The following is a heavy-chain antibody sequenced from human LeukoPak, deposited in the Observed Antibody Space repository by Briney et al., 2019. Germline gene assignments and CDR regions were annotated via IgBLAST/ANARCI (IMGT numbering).Heavy chain of an antibody. Sequence: PSETLSLTCTVSAGSVTNGDYYWSWLRQPPGKALEWIGFVYYTGSTYYTPSLEGRATISVDTSKNQFSVKLSSVTAADTAVYYCASLGTVTSFDYWGQGTLVTVSS. J-gene: IGHJ4*02. V-gene: IGHV4-61*08. CDR3: ASLGTVTSFDY. CDR1: AGSVTNGDYY. CDR2: VYYTGST. D-gene: IGHD4-11*01.